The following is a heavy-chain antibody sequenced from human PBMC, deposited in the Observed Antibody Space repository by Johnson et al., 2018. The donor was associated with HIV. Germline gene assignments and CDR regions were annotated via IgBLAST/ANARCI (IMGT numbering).Heavy chain of an antibody. J-gene: IGHJ3*02. CDR3: ARDGYNYAFDS. CDR2: ISYDGSHK. CDR1: GFTFTGCG. V-gene: IGHV3-30*03. D-gene: IGHD5-24*01. Sequence: VQVVESGGGVVQPGRSLRLSCAASGFTFTGCGMHWVRQAPGKGLEWVAVISYDGSHKYYADSVKGRFTISRDNSKHTLYLQMNSLRARDTAVYYCARDGYNYAFDSWGQGTMVTVSS.